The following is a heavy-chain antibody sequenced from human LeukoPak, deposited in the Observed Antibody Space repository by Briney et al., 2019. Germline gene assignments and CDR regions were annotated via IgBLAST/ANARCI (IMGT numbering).Heavy chain of an antibody. CDR3: ARSVAGSSWFDP. J-gene: IGHJ5*02. Sequence: GGSLRLSCAASGFSSSSYDMHWVRQITGKGLEWVSVIGTAGDSLYAGSARGRFTNSRENAKNSLYLQMNSLRAGDTAVYYCARSVAGSSWFDPWGQGTLVTVSS. V-gene: IGHV3-13*01. CDR1: GFSSSSYD. CDR2: IGTAGDS. D-gene: IGHD6-19*01.